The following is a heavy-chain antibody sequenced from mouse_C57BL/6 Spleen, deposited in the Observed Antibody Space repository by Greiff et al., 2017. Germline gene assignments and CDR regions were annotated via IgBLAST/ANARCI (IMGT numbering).Heavy chain of an antibody. V-gene: IGHV1-69*01. D-gene: IGHD2-2*01. Sequence: QVQLQQPGAELVMPGASVKLSCKASGYTFTSYWMHWVKQRPGQGLEWIGEIDPSDSYTNYNQKFKGKSTLTVDKSSSTAYMQLSSLTSEDSAVYDCAIYGYDVDYAMDYWGQGTSVTVSA. CDR2: IDPSDSYT. J-gene: IGHJ4*01. CDR1: GYTFTSYW. CDR3: AIYGYDVDYAMDY.